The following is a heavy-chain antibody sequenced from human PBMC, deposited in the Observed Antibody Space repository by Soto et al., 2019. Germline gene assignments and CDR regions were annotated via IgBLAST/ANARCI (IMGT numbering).Heavy chain of an antibody. D-gene: IGHD1-26*01. CDR1: GFTFSSYS. V-gene: IGHV3-48*02. CDR3: ARDSGWELFYYYYGMDV. J-gene: IGHJ6*02. Sequence: GGSLRLSCAASGFTFSSYSMNWVRQAPGKGLEWVSYISSSSSTIHYADSVKGRFTISRDNAKNSLFLQMNSLRDEDTAVYYCARDSGWELFYYYYGMDVWGQGTTVTVSS. CDR2: ISSSSSTI.